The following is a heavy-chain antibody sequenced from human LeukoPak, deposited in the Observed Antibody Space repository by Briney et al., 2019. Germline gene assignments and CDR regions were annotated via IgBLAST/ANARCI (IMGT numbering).Heavy chain of an antibody. Sequence: GASVKVPCKASGYTSTSYDINWVRQATGQGLEWMGWMNPNSGNTGYAQKFQGRVTMTRNTSISTAYMELSSLRSEDTAVYYCARDIVVVPAANYYYGMDVWGQGTTVTVSS. CDR2: MNPNSGNT. J-gene: IGHJ6*02. CDR1: GYTSTSYD. CDR3: ARDIVVVPAANYYYGMDV. V-gene: IGHV1-8*01. D-gene: IGHD2-2*01.